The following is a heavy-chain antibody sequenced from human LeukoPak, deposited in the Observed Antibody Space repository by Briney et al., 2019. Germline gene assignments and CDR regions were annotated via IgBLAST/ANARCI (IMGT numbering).Heavy chain of an antibody. CDR2: IIPILGIA. D-gene: IGHD4-11*01. CDR3: VRIDYSNAFDI. CDR1: GGTFSSYA. Sequence: SVKVSCKASGGTFSSYAISWVRQAPGQGLEWMGRIIPILGIANYAQKFQGRVTITADKSTSTAYMELSSLRSEDTAVYYCVRIDYSNAFDIWGQGTMVTVSS. J-gene: IGHJ3*02. V-gene: IGHV1-69*04.